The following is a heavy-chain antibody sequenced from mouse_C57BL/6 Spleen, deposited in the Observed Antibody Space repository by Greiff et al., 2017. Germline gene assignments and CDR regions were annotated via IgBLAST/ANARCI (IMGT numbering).Heavy chain of an antibody. D-gene: IGHD2-3*01. CDR1: GYTFTDYN. Sequence: EVKLEESGPELVKPGASVKIPCKASGYTFTDYNMDWVKQSHGKSLEWIGDINPNNGGTIYNQKFKGKATLTVDKSSSTAYMELRSLTSEDTAVYYCARGMDDGYYEAWFAYWGQGTLVTVSA. J-gene: IGHJ3*01. CDR2: INPNNGGT. V-gene: IGHV1-18*01. CDR3: ARGMDDGYYEAWFAY.